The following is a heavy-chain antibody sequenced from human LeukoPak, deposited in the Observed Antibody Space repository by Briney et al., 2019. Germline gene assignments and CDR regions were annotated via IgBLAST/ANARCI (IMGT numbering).Heavy chain of an antibody. Sequence: ASVKVSCKASGYTFTNFGISWVRQAPGQGLEWMGWISGYNGNTGYAQKFQGRVTMTRNTSISTAYMELSSLRSEDTAVYYCARGQNGATMVRGVIYYYYYMDVWGKGTTVTISS. CDR3: ARGQNGATMVRGVIYYYYYMDV. J-gene: IGHJ6*03. D-gene: IGHD3-10*01. CDR2: ISGYNGNT. V-gene: IGHV1-8*02. CDR1: GYTFTNFG.